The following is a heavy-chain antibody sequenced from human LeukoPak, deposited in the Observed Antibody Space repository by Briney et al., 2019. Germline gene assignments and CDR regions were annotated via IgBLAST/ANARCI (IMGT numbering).Heavy chain of an antibody. CDR1: GASIRSSY. Sequence: PSETLSLTCTVSGASIRSSYWSWLRQPPGKGLEWIGYIYYTGSTNSNPSLKSRVTVSLDTSKNQFSLKLSSVTAADTAVYYCARLDRSGYEMGGTWFDPWGQGTLVTVSS. V-gene: IGHV4-59*08. D-gene: IGHD3-22*01. J-gene: IGHJ5*02. CDR3: ARLDRSGYEMGGTWFDP. CDR2: IYYTGST.